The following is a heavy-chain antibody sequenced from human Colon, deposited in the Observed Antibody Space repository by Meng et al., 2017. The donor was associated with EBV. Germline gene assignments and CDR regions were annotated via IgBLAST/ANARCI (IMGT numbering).Heavy chain of an antibody. CDR1: GGSLSSRNW. D-gene: IGHD2-21*02. CDR3: ARVGAYCGGDCYHPR. V-gene: IGHV4-4*02. CDR2: IYHSGST. J-gene: IGHJ4*02. Sequence: QVHLQESGPGLVKPSGTLSLTCAVSGGSLSSRNWWSWVRQPPGKGLEWIGEIYHSGSTNYNPSLKSRVIISVDESKNQFSLRLSSVTAADTAVYYCARVGAYCGGDCYHPRWGQGTLVTVSS.